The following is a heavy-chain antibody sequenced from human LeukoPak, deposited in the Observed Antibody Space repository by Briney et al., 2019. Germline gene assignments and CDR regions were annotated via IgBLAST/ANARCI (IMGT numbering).Heavy chain of an antibody. CDR2: ISGYNANT. J-gene: IGHJ4*02. V-gene: IGHV1-18*01. CDR1: GYTFTSYG. D-gene: IGHD6-19*01. Sequence: ASVKVSCKTSGYTFTSYGISWVRQAPGQGLERMGWISGYNANTNYAQKLQGRVTMTTDTSTSTVYMELRSLRSDDTAVYYCARPRVAGSFDYWGQGTLVTVSS. CDR3: ARPRVAGSFDY.